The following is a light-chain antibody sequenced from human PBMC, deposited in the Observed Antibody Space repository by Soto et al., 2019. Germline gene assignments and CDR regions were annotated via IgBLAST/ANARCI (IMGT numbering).Light chain of an antibody. CDR2: GAS. V-gene: IGKV3-15*01. CDR3: QQYNNWPPA. CDR1: QSVSSN. Sequence: EIVMTQSPATLSVSPGERATLSCRASQSVSSNLAWYQQKPGQAPRLLIYGASTRATGIPARFSGSGSGTEFTLTISSLQSEDFAVYYCQQYNNWPPAFGQGTLPEIK. J-gene: IGKJ5*01.